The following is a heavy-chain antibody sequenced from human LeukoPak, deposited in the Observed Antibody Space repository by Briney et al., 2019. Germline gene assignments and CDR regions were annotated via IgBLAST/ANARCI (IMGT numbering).Heavy chain of an antibody. D-gene: IGHD6-19*01. CDR2: INHSGST. Sequence: SETLSLTCAVYGGSFSGYYWSWIRQPPGRGLEWIGEINHSGSTNYNPSLKSRVTISVDTSKNQFSLKLSSVTAADTAVYYCARGHRYSSGWHRKRSGWFDPWGQGTLVTVSS. CDR1: GGSFSGYY. CDR3: ARGHRYSSGWHRKRSGWFDP. J-gene: IGHJ5*02. V-gene: IGHV4-34*01.